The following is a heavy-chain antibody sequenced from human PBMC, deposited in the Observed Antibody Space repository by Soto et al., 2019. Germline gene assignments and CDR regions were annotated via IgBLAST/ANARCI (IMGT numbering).Heavy chain of an antibody. CDR3: AKDKGSLGSGSYGIFDY. J-gene: IGHJ4*02. Sequence: EVHLLESGGGLVQPGGSLRLSCAASGFTFISYALTWVRQAPGKGLEWVSAISGSGGSTFYADSLKGRFTISRDNSNHTLDLQMNSLRAEDTAVYYCAKDKGSLGSGSYGIFDYWGQGTLVTVSS. CDR2: ISGSGGST. CDR1: GFTFISYA. V-gene: IGHV3-23*01. D-gene: IGHD3-10*02.